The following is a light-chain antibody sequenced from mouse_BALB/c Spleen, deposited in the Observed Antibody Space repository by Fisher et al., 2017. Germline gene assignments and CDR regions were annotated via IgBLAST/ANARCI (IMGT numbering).Light chain of an antibody. J-gene: IGKJ4*01. CDR2: DTS. CDR3: QQRSSYPFT. CDR1: SSVSSSY. Sequence: IVITQTPAIMSASPGEKVTMTCRASSSVSSSYMYWYQQKPGSSPRLLIYDTSNLASGVPARFSGSGSGTSYSLTISRMEAEDAATYYCQQRSSYPFTFGSGTKLEIK. V-gene: IGKV4-55*01.